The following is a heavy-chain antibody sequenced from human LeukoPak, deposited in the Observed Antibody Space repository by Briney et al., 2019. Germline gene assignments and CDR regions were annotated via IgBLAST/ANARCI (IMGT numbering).Heavy chain of an antibody. Sequence: SETLSLTCTVSGGSISSYYWSWIRQPPGRGLEWIGYIYYSGSTNYNPSLKSRVTISVDTSKNQFSLKLSPVTAADTAVYYCAGVGSYFDYWGQGTLVTVSS. D-gene: IGHD1-26*01. J-gene: IGHJ4*02. CDR2: IYYSGST. CDR1: GGSISSYY. V-gene: IGHV4-59*01. CDR3: AGVGSYFDY.